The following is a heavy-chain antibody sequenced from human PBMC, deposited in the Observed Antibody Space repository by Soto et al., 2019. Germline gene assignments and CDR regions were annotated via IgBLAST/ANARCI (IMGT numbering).Heavy chain of an antibody. CDR1: CYTFSSIG. CDR3: ARDLDGSGSYFTNY. D-gene: IGHD3-10*01. V-gene: IGHV1-18*01. Sequence: SVKVSFKTSCYTFSSIGISWVRQAPGQGLEWMGWISPHKGDTYYAQRLQGRVTMTTDTSTNTAYMELRSLRSDDTAVYFCARDLDGSGSYFTNYWGPGTLVTVSS. J-gene: IGHJ4*02. CDR2: ISPHKGDT.